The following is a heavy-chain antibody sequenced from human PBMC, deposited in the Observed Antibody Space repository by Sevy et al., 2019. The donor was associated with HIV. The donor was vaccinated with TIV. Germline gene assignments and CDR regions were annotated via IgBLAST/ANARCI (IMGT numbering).Heavy chain of an antibody. V-gene: IGHV3-23*01. Sequence: GGSLRLSCAASGFIFSGYAMTWVRQRPGRGLEWVSGFSGSGGSTYYADSVKGRFTISRDNSKNTLDLQMNSLRAEDTAVYDCASRGIVGVTGFDYWGQGTLVTVSS. J-gene: IGHJ4*02. CDR2: FSGSGGST. CDR1: GFIFSGYA. CDR3: ASRGIVGVTGFDY. D-gene: IGHD1-26*01.